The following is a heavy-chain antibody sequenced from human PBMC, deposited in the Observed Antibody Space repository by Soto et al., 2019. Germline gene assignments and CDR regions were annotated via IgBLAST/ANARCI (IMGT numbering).Heavy chain of an antibody. V-gene: IGHV3-66*01. D-gene: IGHD2-15*01. CDR3: ARDGLNCSGGRCFGVPTDV. Sequence: HGCCTGLASAACGFSVRSKYITGVRQDPGRGLEWVSLIYSGGSTSYADSVKGRFTISRDNSKNTLYLQMNSLRDEDTAVYYCARDGLNCSGGRCFGVPTDVWGKGTTVTVSS. CDR1: GFSVRSKY. J-gene: IGHJ6*04. CDR2: IYSGGST.